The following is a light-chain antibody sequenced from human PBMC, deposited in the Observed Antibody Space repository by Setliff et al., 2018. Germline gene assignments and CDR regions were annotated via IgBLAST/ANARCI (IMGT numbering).Light chain of an antibody. V-gene: IGLV2-11*01. Sequence: QSALTQPRSVSGSPGQSVTISCTGTSSDVGGYNYVSWYQQHPGKAPKLMIYDVSKRPSGVPDRFSGSKSGNTASLTISGLQAEDEADYCCCSYAGSYTSLYVFGTGTKGTVL. J-gene: IGLJ1*01. CDR2: DVS. CDR1: SSDVGGYNY. CDR3: CSYAGSYTSLYV.